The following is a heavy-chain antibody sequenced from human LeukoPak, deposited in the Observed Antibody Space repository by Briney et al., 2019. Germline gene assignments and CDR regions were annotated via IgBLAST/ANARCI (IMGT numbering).Heavy chain of an antibody. D-gene: IGHD3-22*01. CDR3: ARGLRYDSSGYSPYYFDY. CDR1: GGSFSGYY. V-gene: IGHV4-34*01. Sequence: SETLSLTCAVYGGSFSGYYWSWIRQPPGKGLEWIGEISHSGSTNYNPSLKSRVTISVDTSKNQFSLKLSSVTAADTAVYYCARGLRYDSSGYSPYYFDYWGQGTLVTVSS. J-gene: IGHJ4*02. CDR2: ISHSGST.